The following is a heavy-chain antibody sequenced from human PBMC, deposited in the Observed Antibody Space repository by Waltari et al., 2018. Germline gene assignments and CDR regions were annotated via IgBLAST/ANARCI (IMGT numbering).Heavy chain of an antibody. D-gene: IGHD2-21*01. CDR3: ARGSPSTDCGRASCAWFDP. CDR2: SNWGVDNT. CDR1: GFRFTDYG. V-gene: IGHV3-20*01. J-gene: IGHJ5*02. Sequence: EVQLVESGGGVVRPGGSLRLFCPASGFRFTDYGMSWVRQLPGKGLGCSSSSNWGVDNTTYADSVKGRFIISRYNAKNSLYLKMNSLNVEDTALYHGARGSPSTDCGRASCAWFDPWSQGTLVTVSS.